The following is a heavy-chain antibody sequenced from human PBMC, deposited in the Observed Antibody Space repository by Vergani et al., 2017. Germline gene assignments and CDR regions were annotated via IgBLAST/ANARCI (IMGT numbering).Heavy chain of an antibody. Sequence: EVQLVESGGGLVKPGGSLRLSCAASGFTFSNAWMSWVRQAPGKGLEWVGRIKSKTDGGTTDYAAPVKGRFTISRDDSKNTLYLQMNSLKTEDTAVYYCAKGIGGAMGDYYYYYGMDVWGQGTTVTVSS. V-gene: IGHV3-15*01. J-gene: IGHJ6*02. CDR2: IKSKTDGGTT. CDR1: GFTFSNAW. D-gene: IGHD5-18*01. CDR3: AKGIGGAMGDYYYYYGMDV.